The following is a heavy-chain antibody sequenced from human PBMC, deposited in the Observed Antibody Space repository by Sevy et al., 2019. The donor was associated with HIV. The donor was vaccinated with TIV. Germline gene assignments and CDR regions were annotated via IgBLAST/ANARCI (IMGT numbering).Heavy chain of an antibody. Sequence: SETLSLTCAVYGGSFSGYYWSWIRQPPGKGLEWIAEINHSGSTNYNPSLKSRVTISLDTSKNQFFLNLSSVTAADTAVYYCAIVTVAGTLDYWGQGTLVTVSS. J-gene: IGHJ4*02. CDR2: INHSGST. V-gene: IGHV4-34*01. CDR3: AIVTVAGTLDY. CDR1: GGSFSGYY. D-gene: IGHD6-19*01.